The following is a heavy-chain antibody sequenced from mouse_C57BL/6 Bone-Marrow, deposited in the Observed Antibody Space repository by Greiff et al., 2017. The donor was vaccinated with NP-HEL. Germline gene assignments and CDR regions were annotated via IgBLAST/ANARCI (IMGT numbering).Heavy chain of an antibody. V-gene: IGHV1-63*01. J-gene: IGHJ2*01. CDR3: AREIYLDY. CDR2: LYPGGGYT. Sequence: QVQLQQSGAELVRPGTSVKMSCKASGYTFTNYWIGWAKQRPGHGLEWIGDLYPGGGYTNYNEKFKGKATLTADKATSTAYMQFSSLTSEDSAIYYCAREIYLDYWGQGTTLTVSS. CDR1: GYTFTNYW.